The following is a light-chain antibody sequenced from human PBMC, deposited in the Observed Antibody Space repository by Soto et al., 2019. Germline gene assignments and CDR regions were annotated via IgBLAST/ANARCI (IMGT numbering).Light chain of an antibody. CDR3: FSFNDTTTSYV. CDR2: GVS. Sequence: EPAALSGSPAPAFTIYCSGTSXDIGTYHYVAWYQQFPGKTPKLMIYGVSSRPSGVSSRFSGSKSGNTASLTIAGLQAEDEADYYCFSFNDTTTSYVFGSALKVTLL. V-gene: IGLV2-14*03. CDR1: SXDIGTYHY. J-gene: IGLJ6*01.